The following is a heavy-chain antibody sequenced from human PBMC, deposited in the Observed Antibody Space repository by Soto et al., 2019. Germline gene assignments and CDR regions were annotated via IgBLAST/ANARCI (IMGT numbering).Heavy chain of an antibody. V-gene: IGHV1-18*01. CDR2: ISAYNGNT. CDR1: GYRFTGYG. D-gene: IGHD3-22*01. Sequence: TSVKLSCEACGYRFTGYGISWVRQAPGQGLEWMGWISAYNGNTYYAQNLQGRVTMATDTSTSTAYMELSSLRSEDTAVYYCARAVPLVYYDSSGYYSLSPIDYWGQGTLVTVSS. J-gene: IGHJ4*02. CDR3: ARAVPLVYYDSSGYYSLSPIDY.